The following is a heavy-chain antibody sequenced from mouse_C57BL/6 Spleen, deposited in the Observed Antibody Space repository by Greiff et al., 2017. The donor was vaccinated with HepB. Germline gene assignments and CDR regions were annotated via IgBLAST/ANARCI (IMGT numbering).Heavy chain of an antibody. CDR1: GYTFTSYW. V-gene: IGHV1-64*01. CDR2: IHPNSGST. J-gene: IGHJ4*01. CDR3: ARSDWDNAMDY. Sequence: QVQLQQPGAELVKPGASVKLSCKASGYTFTSYWMHWVKQRPGQGLEWIGMIHPNSGSTNYNEKFKSKATLTVDKSSSTAYMQRSSLTSEDSAVYYCARSDWDNAMDYWGQGTSVTVSS. D-gene: IGHD4-1*01.